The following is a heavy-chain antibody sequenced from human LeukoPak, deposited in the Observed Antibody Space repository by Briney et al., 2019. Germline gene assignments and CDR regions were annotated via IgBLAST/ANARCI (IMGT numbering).Heavy chain of an antibody. CDR3: ARGAGIRIY. CDR2: INHSGST. V-gene: IGHV4-34*01. J-gene: IGHJ4*02. D-gene: IGHD6-13*01. Sequence: SETLSLTCAVYSGSFSGYYWSWIRQPPGKGLEWIGEINHSGSTNYNPSLKSRVTISVDTSKNQFSLKLSSVTAADTAVYYCARGAGIRIYWGQGTLVTVSS. CDR1: SGSFSGYY.